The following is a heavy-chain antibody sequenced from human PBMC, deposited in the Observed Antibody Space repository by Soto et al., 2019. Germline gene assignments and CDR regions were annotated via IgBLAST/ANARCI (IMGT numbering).Heavy chain of an antibody. CDR1: GFTFSSYA. J-gene: IGHJ4*01. Sequence: EVQLLESGGGLVQPGGSLRLSCAASGFTFSSYAMSWVRQAPGKGLEWVSAICGSGGSTYDPDAVKGRFTISGDNAKNPRHMQMTNLRAADTAVHYCAKSTDIVLMVYAIGYWGHGTLVTVYS. V-gene: IGHV3-23*01. CDR3: AKSTDIVLMVYAIGY. D-gene: IGHD2-8*01. CDR2: ICGSGGST.